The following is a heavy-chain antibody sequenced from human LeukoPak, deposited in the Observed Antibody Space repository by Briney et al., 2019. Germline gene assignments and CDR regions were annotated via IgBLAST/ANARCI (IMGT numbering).Heavy chain of an antibody. CDR3: VRAQYSSDT. D-gene: IGHD6-19*01. V-gene: IGHV3-23*01. CDR1: RVTFSTSA. CDR2: ISASGDRT. J-gene: IGHJ5*02. Sequence: GGSLRLSCAASRVTFSTSAMSWVRQAPGKGLECVSTISASGDRTYYADSVKGRFTISRDNSENTLYLQMNRLRAEDTAVYFCVRAQYSSDTWGQGTLVTVSS.